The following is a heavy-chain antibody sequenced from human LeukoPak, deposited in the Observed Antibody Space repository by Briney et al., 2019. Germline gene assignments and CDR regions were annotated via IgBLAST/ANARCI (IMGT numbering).Heavy chain of an antibody. CDR2: IYPGDSDT. CDR1: GYSFTSYW. V-gene: IGHV5-51*01. Sequence: GKSLKISCKGSGYSFTSYWIGWVRQVPGKGLEWMGIIYPGDSDTRYSPSFQGQVTISADKSISTAYLQWSSLKASDTAMYYCATQKYSSSWYYFDYWGQGTLVTVSS. CDR3: ATQKYSSSWYYFDY. J-gene: IGHJ4*02. D-gene: IGHD6-13*01.